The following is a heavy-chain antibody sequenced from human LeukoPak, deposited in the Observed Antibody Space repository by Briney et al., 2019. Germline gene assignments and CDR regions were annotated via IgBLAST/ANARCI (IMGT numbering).Heavy chain of an antibody. Sequence: GGSLTLSCAASGFTLRTYGMHWVRQAPGKGLEWVGVIRNDESTKYYADSVKGRFTISRDNSKNTLYLQMNSLRAEDTAVYFCAKVIGGSSAWYARGFDYWGQGPLVTVSS. V-gene: IGHV3-30*02. J-gene: IGHJ4*02. CDR1: GFTLRTYG. CDR3: AKVIGGSSAWYARGFDY. D-gene: IGHD2-15*01. CDR2: IRNDESTK.